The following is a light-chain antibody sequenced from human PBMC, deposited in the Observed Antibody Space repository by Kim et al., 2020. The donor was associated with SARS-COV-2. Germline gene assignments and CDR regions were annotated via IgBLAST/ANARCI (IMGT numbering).Light chain of an antibody. V-gene: IGKV2-24*01. Sequence: PVSSSCRSSQSLLHRNGNTYLSWLHQRPGQPPRLLIYQVSNRFSGVPDRFSGSGAGTDFTLKINRVEAEDVGIYYCMQSTQFPRTFGQGTKVDIK. CDR3: MQSTQFPRT. CDR1: QSLLHRNGNTY. CDR2: QVS. J-gene: IGKJ1*01.